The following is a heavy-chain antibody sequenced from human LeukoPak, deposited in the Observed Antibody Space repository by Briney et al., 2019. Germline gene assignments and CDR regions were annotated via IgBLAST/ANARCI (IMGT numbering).Heavy chain of an antibody. J-gene: IGHJ6*02. CDR3: AKLRVGGLSVAGTGGNYLYGMDV. V-gene: IGHV3-23*01. D-gene: IGHD6-19*01. CDR2: ISGSGGST. CDR1: GFTFSSYA. Sequence: GGSLRLSCAASGFTFSSYAMSWVRQAPGKGLEWVSAISGSGGSTYYADSVKGRFTISRDNSKNTLYLQMNGLRAEDTAVYYCAKLRVGGLSVAGTGGNYLYGMDVWGQGTTVTVSS.